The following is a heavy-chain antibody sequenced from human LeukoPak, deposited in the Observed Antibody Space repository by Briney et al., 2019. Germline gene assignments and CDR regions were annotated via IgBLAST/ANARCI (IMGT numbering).Heavy chain of an antibody. CDR3: ARRLGTTMLDY. V-gene: IGHV3-21*06. D-gene: IGHD1-26*01. CDR2: ISSRSSYL. CDR1: GFTFNTYS. J-gene: IGHJ4*02. Sequence: AGGSLRLSCAASGFTFNTYSMKWVRQAPGKGLEWVSSISSRSSYLYYADSVKGRFTISRDNAKTSLYLQMISLRDEDTAVYYCARRLGTTMLDYWGQGTLVTVSS.